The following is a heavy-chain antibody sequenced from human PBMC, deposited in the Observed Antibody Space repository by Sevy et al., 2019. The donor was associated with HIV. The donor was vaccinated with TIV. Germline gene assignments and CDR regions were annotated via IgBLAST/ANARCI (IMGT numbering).Heavy chain of an antibody. CDR2: ISSSSSYI. D-gene: IGHD3-22*01. CDR3: ARDVKDSSGLANSMEDY. V-gene: IGHV3-21*01. J-gene: IGHJ4*02. Sequence: GGSLRLSCAASGFTFSSYSMNWVRQAPGKGLEWVSSISSSSSYIYYADSVKGRFTISRDNAKNSLYLQMNSLRAEDTAVYYCARDVKDSSGLANSMEDYWGQGTLVTVSS. CDR1: GFTFSSYS.